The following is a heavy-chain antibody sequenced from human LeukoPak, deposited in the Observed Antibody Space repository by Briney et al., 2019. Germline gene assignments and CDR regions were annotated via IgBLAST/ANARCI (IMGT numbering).Heavy chain of an antibody. CDR1: GGSFSGYY. CDR2: INHSGST. D-gene: IGHD2-15*01. J-gene: IGHJ5*02. V-gene: IGHV4-34*01. Sequence: PSETLSLTCAVYGGSFSGYYWSWIRQPPGKGLEWIGEINHSGSTNYNPSLKSRVTISVDTSKNQFSLKLSSVTAADTAVYYCARVSCGGGTCYHSRGWFDAWGQGTLVTVSS. CDR3: ARVSCGGGTCYHSRGWFDA.